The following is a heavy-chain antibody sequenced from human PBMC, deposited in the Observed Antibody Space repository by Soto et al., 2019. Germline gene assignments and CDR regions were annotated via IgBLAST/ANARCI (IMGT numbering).Heavy chain of an antibody. CDR3: ARGLRTGNYGMDV. CDR1: GGTFDNYA. Sequence: SVKVSCKASGGTFDNYAVSWVRQAPGQGLEWMGGIIPMFETVNYAQRFQGRLTIAADESTSTAYVELTSLTSADTAIYFCARGLRTGNYGMDVWGQGTTVTVSS. CDR2: IIPMFETV. D-gene: IGHD2-15*01. V-gene: IGHV1-69*13. J-gene: IGHJ6*02.